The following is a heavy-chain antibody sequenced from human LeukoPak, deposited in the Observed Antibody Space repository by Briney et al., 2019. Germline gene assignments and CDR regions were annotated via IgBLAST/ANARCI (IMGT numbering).Heavy chain of an antibody. CDR2: ISGSGGKT. CDR3: AKAGGWYIFDY. V-gene: IGHV3-23*01. D-gene: IGHD6-19*01. CDR1: GFTFRTYT. J-gene: IGHJ4*02. Sequence: GGSLRLSCAASGFTFRTYTIHWVRQAPGKGLEWVSGISGSGGKTYYADSVKGRFTISRDNSKNTLYLQMNSLRAEDTAVYYCAKAGGWYIFDYWGQGTLVTVSS.